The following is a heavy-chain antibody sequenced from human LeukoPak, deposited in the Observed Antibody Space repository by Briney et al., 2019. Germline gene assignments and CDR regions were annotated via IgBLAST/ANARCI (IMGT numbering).Heavy chain of an antibody. CDR1: GYSFTSYW. V-gene: IGHV5-51*03. D-gene: IGHD2-8*01. CDR2: IYPDDSDT. J-gene: IGHJ6*03. Sequence: GESLKISCKGSGYSFTSYWIGWVRQMPGKGLEWMGIIYPDDSDTRYSPSFQGQVTISADKSISTAYLQWSSLKASDTAMYYCARLAFCTNAVCFSNYYYSMDVWGRGTTVTVSS. CDR3: ARLAFCTNAVCFSNYYYSMDV.